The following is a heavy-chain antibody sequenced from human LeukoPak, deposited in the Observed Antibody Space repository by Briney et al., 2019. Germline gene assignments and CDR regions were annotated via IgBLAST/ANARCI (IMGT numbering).Heavy chain of an antibody. J-gene: IGHJ5*02. V-gene: IGHV4-59*01. CDR3: ASRLRDYYDSSGYWNWFDP. D-gene: IGHD3-22*01. CDR2: IYYSGST. Sequence: SETLSLTXTVSGGSISSYYWSWIRQPPGKGLGWIGYIYYSGSTNYNPSLKSRVTISVDTSKNQFSLKLSSVTAADTAVYYCASRLRDYYDSSGYWNWFDPWGQGTLVTVSS. CDR1: GGSISSYY.